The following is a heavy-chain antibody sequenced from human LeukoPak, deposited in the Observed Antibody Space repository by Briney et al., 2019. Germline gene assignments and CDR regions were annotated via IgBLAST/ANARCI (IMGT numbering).Heavy chain of an antibody. CDR1: GGSISSYY. V-gene: IGHV4-59*01. D-gene: IGHD2-2*01. J-gene: IGHJ5*02. Sequence: SETLSLTCTVSGGSISSYYWSWIRQPPGKGLEWIGYIHYSGRTNYNPSLKSRVTISVDTSKNQFSLKLRSVTAADTAVYYCARARLGYCSSTSCSEPGWFDPWGQGTLATVSS. CDR2: IHYSGRT. CDR3: ARARLGYCSSTSCSEPGWFDP.